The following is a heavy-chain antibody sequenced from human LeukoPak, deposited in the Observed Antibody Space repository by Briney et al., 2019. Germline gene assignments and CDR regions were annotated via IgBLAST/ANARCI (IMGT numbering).Heavy chain of an antibody. J-gene: IGHJ4*02. Sequence: SETLSLTCTVSGGSISSYYWSWIRQPPGKGLEWIGHIHYSGSTNYNPSSKSRVTISVDTSKNQFSLQLSSVTAADTAVYYCARAPYSSSWYYFDYWGQGTLVTVSS. CDR2: IHYSGST. CDR3: ARAPYSSSWYYFDY. CDR1: GGSISSYY. V-gene: IGHV4-59*01. D-gene: IGHD6-13*01.